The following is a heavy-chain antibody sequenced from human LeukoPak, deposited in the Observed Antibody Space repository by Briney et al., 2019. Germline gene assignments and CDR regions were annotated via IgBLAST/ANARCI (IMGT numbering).Heavy chain of an antibody. V-gene: IGHV4-34*01. CDR3: ARETYYYDSSGYSEVLDEYYFDY. Sequence: PSETLSLTCAVYGGSFSGYYWSWIRQPPGKGLEWIGEINHSGSTNYNPSLKGRVTISVDTSKNQFSLKLSSVTAADTAVYYCARETYYYDSSGYSEVLDEYYFDYWGQGTLVTVSS. CDR1: GGSFSGYY. CDR2: INHSGST. D-gene: IGHD3-22*01. J-gene: IGHJ4*02.